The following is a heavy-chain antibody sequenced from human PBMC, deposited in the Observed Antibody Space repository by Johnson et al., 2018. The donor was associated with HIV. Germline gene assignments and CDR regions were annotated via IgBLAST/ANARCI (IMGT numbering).Heavy chain of an antibody. CDR2: ISYDGSNK. D-gene: IGHD6-13*01. Sequence: QVQLVESGGGVVQPGRSLRLSCAASGFTFSSYAMHWVRQAPGKGLEWVAVISYDGSNKYYADSVKGRFPISRDNSKNTLYLQMNSLRAEDTAVYYCARGALQRGSWYGRDAFDIWGQGTMVTVSS. V-gene: IGHV3-30-3*01. CDR1: GFTFSSYA. J-gene: IGHJ3*02. CDR3: ARGALQRGSWYGRDAFDI.